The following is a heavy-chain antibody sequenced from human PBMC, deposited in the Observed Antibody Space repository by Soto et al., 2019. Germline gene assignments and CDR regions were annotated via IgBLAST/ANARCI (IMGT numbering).Heavy chain of an antibody. CDR2: ISGYNGNA. V-gene: IGHV1-18*03. CDR3: AREGSYGWYDC. J-gene: IGHJ5*01. Sequence: QVQLVQSGAEVRKPGASVKVACKASGYTFSSHGIIWVRQAPGQGLEWMGLISGYNGNAKYAQRSQGRVTMTTDSATSTVYMELRSLGSDDLAVYYCAREGSYGWYDCWGQGTLVTVSS. D-gene: IGHD2-15*01. CDR1: GYTFSSHG.